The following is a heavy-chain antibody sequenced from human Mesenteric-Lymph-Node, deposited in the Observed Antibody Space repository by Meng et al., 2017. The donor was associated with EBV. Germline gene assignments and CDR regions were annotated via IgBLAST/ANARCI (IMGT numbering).Heavy chain of an antibody. J-gene: IGHJ4*02. Sequence: QLQGSGPGLLKPSETLSLTCNVSGGSISSSSYSWGWIRQPPGKGLEWIGIIYYSGSTYYNPSLKSRVTISVDTSKNQFYLKLSSVTAADTAVYYCARDSRGMYYFDYWSQGTLVTVSS. CDR1: GGSISSSSYS. V-gene: IGHV4-39*07. CDR2: IYYSGST. CDR3: ARDSRGMYYFDY. D-gene: IGHD6-19*01.